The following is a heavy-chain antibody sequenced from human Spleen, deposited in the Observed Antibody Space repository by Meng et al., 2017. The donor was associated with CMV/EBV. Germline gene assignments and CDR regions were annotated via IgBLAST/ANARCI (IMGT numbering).Heavy chain of an antibody. CDR1: GGSISSSSYY. CDR3: ARHVRILGSSSWYGPGSLDY. V-gene: IGHV4-39*01. J-gene: IGHJ4*02. Sequence: GSLRLSCTVSGGSISSSSYYWGWIRQPPGKGLEWIGSIYYSGSTYYNPSLKSRVTISVDTSKNQFSLKLSSVTAADTAEYYCARHVRILGSSSWYGPGSLDYWGQGTLVTVSS. CDR2: IYYSGST. D-gene: IGHD6-13*01.